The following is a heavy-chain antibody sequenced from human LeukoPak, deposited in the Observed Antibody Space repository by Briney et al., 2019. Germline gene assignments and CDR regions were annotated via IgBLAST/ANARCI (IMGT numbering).Heavy chain of an antibody. J-gene: IGHJ3*02. V-gene: IGHV1-2*06. Sequence: ASVKVSCKATGYTFTGYYMHWVRQAPGQGLEWMGLINPNSGGTNYAQKFQGRFTMTRDPYISTAYMELSRLRSDDTAVYYCAGGQWLVRGAFDIWGQGTMVTVSS. CDR3: AGGQWLVRGAFDI. D-gene: IGHD6-19*01. CDR1: GYTFTGYY. CDR2: INPNSGGT.